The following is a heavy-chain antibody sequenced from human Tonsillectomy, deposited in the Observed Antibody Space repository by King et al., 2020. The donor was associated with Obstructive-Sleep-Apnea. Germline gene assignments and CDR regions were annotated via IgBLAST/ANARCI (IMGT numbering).Heavy chain of an antibody. Sequence: VQLVESGGGLVQPGGSLRLSCAASGFTFRSYVMSWVRQAPGKGLEWVSVISGSAVSTYYAKSVKGRFSVSRDNSKNTLYLQMNSLRAEDTALYYCAKGPFGNGDSLTPPLTYDYYGLDVWGQGTAVTVSS. D-gene: IGHD4-17*01. CDR3: AKGPFGNGDSLTPPLTYDYYGLDV. CDR1: GFTFRSYV. CDR2: ISGSAVST. J-gene: IGHJ6*02. V-gene: IGHV3-23*04.